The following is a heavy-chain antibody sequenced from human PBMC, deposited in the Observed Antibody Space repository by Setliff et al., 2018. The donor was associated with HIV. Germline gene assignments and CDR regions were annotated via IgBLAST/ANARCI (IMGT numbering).Heavy chain of an antibody. Sequence: SETLSLTCTVSGGSISTGGFYWTWIRHHPGKGLEWLGYIYYSGTTYYNPSLKSRLSFSLDTSRMQFSLKLGSVTAADTAVYYCARTMLRGVLALDSWGQGTLVTVSS. CDR1: GGSISTGGFY. J-gene: IGHJ4*02. D-gene: IGHD3-10*01. CDR2: IYYSGTT. V-gene: IGHV4-31*03. CDR3: ARTMLRGVLALDS.